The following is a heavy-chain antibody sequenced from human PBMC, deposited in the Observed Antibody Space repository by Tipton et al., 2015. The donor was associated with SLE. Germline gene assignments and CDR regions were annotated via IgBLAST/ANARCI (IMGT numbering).Heavy chain of an antibody. CDR3: ARDPRGLGHYYYYYMDV. CDR2: ISGGSDYI. Sequence: SLRLSCAASGFTFSNYGLSWVRQAPGKGLEWVSSISGGSDYIFYRDSVKGRFTISRDNAKNSLYLQMNSLRAEDTAVYYCARDPRGLGHYYYYYMDVWGKGTTVTVSS. V-gene: IGHV3-21*01. D-gene: IGHD7-27*01. CDR1: GFTFSNYG. J-gene: IGHJ6*03.